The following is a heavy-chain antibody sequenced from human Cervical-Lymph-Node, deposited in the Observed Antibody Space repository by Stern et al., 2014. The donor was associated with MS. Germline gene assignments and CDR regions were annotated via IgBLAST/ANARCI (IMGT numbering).Heavy chain of an antibody. CDR1: GFSLSTSGVG. J-gene: IGHJ3*02. Sequence: QVTLRESGPTLVKPTQTLTLTCTFSGFSLSTSGVGVGWIRQPPGKALEWLALIYWDDDKRYSPSLQSRLTITNDTSKNQVGLTLTNMDPVDTATYYYAHRGPIGSSWYGVEAFDIWGQGTMVTVSS. CDR2: IYWDDDK. D-gene: IGHD6-13*01. V-gene: IGHV2-5*02. CDR3: AHRGPIGSSWYGVEAFDI.